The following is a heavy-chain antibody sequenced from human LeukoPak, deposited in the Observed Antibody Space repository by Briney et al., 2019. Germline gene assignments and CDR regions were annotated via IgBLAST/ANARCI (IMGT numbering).Heavy chain of an antibody. D-gene: IGHD6-19*01. V-gene: IGHV4-59*08. J-gene: IGHJ4*02. Sequence: SETLSLTCTVSGGSISSYYWSWIRQPPGNGLEWIGYIYYSGSTNYNPSLKSRVTISVDTSKNQFSLKLSSVTAADTAVYYCAREAVCSGCHYFDYWGQGTLVTVSS. CDR3: AREAVCSGCHYFDY. CDR2: IYYSGST. CDR1: GGSISSYY.